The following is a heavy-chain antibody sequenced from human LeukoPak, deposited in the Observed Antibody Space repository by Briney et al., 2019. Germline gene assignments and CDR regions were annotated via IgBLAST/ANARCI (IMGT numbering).Heavy chain of an antibody. CDR3: ARHRPGGIAARPLEAFDI. Sequence: PSETLSLTCTVTGGSIRSSSYYWGWIRQPPGKGLEWIGSIYYSGITYYNPSLQSRVTISVDTSKTHSSLKLSSMTAADTAVYYFARHRPGGIAARPLEAFDIWGQGTMVTVSS. D-gene: IGHD6-6*01. CDR2: IYYSGIT. J-gene: IGHJ3*02. CDR1: GGSIRSSSYY. V-gene: IGHV4-39*01.